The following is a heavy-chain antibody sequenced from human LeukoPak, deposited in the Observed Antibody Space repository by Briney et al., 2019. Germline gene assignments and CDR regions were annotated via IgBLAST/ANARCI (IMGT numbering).Heavy chain of an antibody. D-gene: IGHD3-3*01. Sequence: PSETLSLTCTVSGGSISIYYWSWIRQPAGKGLEWIGRIYTSGSTNYNPSLKSRVTMSVDTSKNQFSLKLSSVTAADTAVYYCARDQGYDFWSGYYGGYWYFDLWGRGTLVTVSS. J-gene: IGHJ2*01. CDR3: ARDQGYDFWSGYYGGYWYFDL. CDR1: GGSISIYY. CDR2: IYTSGST. V-gene: IGHV4-4*07.